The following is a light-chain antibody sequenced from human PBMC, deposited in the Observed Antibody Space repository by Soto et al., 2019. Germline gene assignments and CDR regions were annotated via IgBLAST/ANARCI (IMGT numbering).Light chain of an antibody. CDR1: QSVSSY. J-gene: IGKJ4*01. CDR3: QQRSNWPT. V-gene: IGKV3-11*01. Sequence: EIVLTQSPATLSLSPGERATLSCRASQSVSSYLAWYQQQPGQAPRLLIYDASNRATGIPARFSGSGSGTDFTLNISSLEPEDVAVYYCQQRSNWPTFGGGNKVEIK. CDR2: DAS.